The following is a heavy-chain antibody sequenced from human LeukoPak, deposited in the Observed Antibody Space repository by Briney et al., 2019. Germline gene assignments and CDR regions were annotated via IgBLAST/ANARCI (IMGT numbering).Heavy chain of an antibody. CDR3: TTEREYYYDSSGYYLYYFDY. Sequence: GGSLRLSCAASGFAFSNAWMSWVRQAPGKGLEWVGRIKSKTDGGTTDYAAPVKGRFTISRDDSKNTLYLQMNSLKTEDTAVYYRTTEREYYYDSSGYYLYYFDYWGQGTLVTVSS. V-gene: IGHV3-15*01. CDR2: IKSKTDGGTT. CDR1: GFAFSNAW. D-gene: IGHD3-22*01. J-gene: IGHJ4*02.